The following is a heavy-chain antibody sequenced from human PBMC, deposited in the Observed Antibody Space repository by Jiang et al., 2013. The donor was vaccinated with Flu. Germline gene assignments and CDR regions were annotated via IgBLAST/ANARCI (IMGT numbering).Heavy chain of an antibody. CDR3: ARDLNGDSGSYYRYLEY. J-gene: IGHJ4*02. V-gene: IGHV4-59*01. Sequence: GLVKPSETLSLTCSVSGGSISSYYWSWIRQPPGKGLEWIGYIYYSGTTNYNPSLKSRVTILVDMSKNQLSLKLRSVTAADTAVYYCARDLNGDSGSYYRYLEYWGQGTLVTVSS. D-gene: IGHD1-26*01. CDR2: IYYSGTT. CDR1: GGSISSYY.